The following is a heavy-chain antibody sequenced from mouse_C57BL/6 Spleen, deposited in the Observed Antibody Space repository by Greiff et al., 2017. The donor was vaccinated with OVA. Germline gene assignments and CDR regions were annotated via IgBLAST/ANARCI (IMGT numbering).Heavy chain of an antibody. CDR1: GYKFTDYY. D-gene: IGHD3-3*01. Sequence: EVQLQPSGPELVKPGASVKISCTASGYKFTDYYMNWVKQSHGKSLEWIGDINPNNGGTSYNQKFKGKATLTVDKSSSTAYMELRSLTSEDSAVYYCARRGRGENYFDYWGQGTTLTVSS. CDR2: INPNNGGT. J-gene: IGHJ2*01. V-gene: IGHV1-26*01. CDR3: ARRGRGENYFDY.